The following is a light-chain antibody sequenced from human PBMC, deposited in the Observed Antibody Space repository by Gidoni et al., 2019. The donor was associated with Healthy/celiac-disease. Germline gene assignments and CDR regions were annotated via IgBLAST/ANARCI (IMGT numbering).Light chain of an antibody. Sequence: DIQMTQSPSTLSASVGDRVTITCRASQSISSWFAWYQQKPGKAHKLLIYDASILESGVPSRFSGSGSVTEFTLTISSLQPDDFATYYCQQYNSYSYTFGQGTKLEIK. CDR2: DAS. J-gene: IGKJ2*01. CDR1: QSISSW. CDR3: QQYNSYSYT. V-gene: IGKV1-5*01.